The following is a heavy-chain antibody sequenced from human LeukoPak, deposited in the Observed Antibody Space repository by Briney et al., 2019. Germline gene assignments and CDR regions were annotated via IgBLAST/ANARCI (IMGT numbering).Heavy chain of an antibody. CDR2: INHSGST. V-gene: IGHV4-34*01. D-gene: IGHD1-7*01. Sequence: PSETLSLTCAVYGGSFSGYYWSWIRQPPGKGLEWIGEINHSGSTNYNPSLKSRVTISVDTSKNQFSLKLSPVTAADTAVYYCARGLSLITGTTAVVATKGSLDYWGQGTLVTVSS. CDR1: GGSFSGYY. J-gene: IGHJ4*02. CDR3: ARGLSLITGTTAVVATKGSLDY.